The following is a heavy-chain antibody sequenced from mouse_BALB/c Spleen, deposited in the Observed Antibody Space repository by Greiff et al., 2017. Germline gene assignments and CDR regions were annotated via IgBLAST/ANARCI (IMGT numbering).Heavy chain of an antibody. CDR3: TLLRLRTFAY. Sequence: LKQPGSELVRPGASVKLSCKASGYTFTSYWMHWVKQRPGQGLEWIGNIYPGSGSTNYDEKFKSKATLTVDTSSSTAYMQLSSLTSEDSAVYYCTLLRLRTFAYWGQGTLVTVSA. CDR2: IYPGSGST. D-gene: IGHD1-2*01. V-gene: IGHV1S22*01. J-gene: IGHJ3*01. CDR1: GYTFTSYW.